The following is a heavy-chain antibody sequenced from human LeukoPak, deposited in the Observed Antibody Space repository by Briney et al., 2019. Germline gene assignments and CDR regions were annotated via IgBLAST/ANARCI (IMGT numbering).Heavy chain of an antibody. CDR2: ISGRGVST. J-gene: IGHJ3*02. CDR3: VKTVAVTANPRAFDI. CDR1: GFTFSSYG. V-gene: IGHV3-23*01. Sequence: PGGTLRLSCGVSGFTFSSYGMSWVRQAPGKGLEWVSTISGRGVSTYYADSVKGRFTISRDNSKKTLFLHMNSLRADDTAVYYGVKTVAVTANPRAFDIWGQGRMVTVSS. D-gene: IGHD2-21*02.